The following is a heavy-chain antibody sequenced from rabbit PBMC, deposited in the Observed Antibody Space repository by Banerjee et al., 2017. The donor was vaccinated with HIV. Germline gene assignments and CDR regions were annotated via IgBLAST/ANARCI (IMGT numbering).Heavy chain of an antibody. Sequence: EQLEESGGGLVKPEGSLTLTCKASGVSLHDKDVMSWVRQAPGKGLEWIACINIVTGKSVYASGAKGRFFMSRTSSTTVTLQMTSLTAADTATYFCARDLVAVIGWNFNLWGPGTLVTGS. J-gene: IGHJ4*01. CDR3: ARDLVAVIGWNFNL. V-gene: IGHV1S45*01. D-gene: IGHD1-1*01. CDR1: GVSLHDKDV. CDR2: INIVTGKS.